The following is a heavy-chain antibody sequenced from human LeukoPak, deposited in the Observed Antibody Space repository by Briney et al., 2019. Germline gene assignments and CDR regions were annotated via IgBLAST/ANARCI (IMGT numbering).Heavy chain of an antibody. Sequence: SETLSLTCAVYGGSFSGYYWSWIRQPPGKGLEWIGYIYYSGSTNYNPSLNGRVSISRDTSNNFFSLRLRSVTAADTAVYFCARGRVSSSTWYSTYYYFFYMDFWGKGTTVTVSS. D-gene: IGHD4-11*01. J-gene: IGHJ6*03. CDR2: IYYSGST. CDR1: GGSFSGYY. V-gene: IGHV4-59*01. CDR3: ARGRVSSSTWYSTYYYFFYMDF.